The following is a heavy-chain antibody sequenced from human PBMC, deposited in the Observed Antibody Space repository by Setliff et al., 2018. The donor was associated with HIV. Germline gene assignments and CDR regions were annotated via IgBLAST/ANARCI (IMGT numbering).Heavy chain of an antibody. Sequence: SETLSLTCSVSGGSISSYYWSWIRQPPGKGLEWIGEINHSGSTNYNPSLKSRVTISVDPSKNQFSLKLSSVTAADTAVYYCARNHPLPSTQWLVDTTDYWGQGTLVTVSS. CDR1: GGSISSYY. CDR2: INHSGST. D-gene: IGHD6-19*01. V-gene: IGHV4-34*01. J-gene: IGHJ4*02. CDR3: ARNHPLPSTQWLVDTTDY.